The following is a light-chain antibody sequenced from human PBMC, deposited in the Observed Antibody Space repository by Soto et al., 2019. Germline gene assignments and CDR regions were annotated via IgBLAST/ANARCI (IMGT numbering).Light chain of an antibody. Sequence: DIQMTQSPSSLSASVGDRVTITCQASQDISNYLNWYQQKPGKAPKLLIYDASNLETGVPSRFSGSGSGTDFTFTXXSLQPEXIXXXXXXXYXXLPITFGGGTKVEIK. CDR2: DAS. V-gene: IGKV1-33*01. J-gene: IGKJ4*01. CDR3: XXYXXLPIT. CDR1: QDISNY.